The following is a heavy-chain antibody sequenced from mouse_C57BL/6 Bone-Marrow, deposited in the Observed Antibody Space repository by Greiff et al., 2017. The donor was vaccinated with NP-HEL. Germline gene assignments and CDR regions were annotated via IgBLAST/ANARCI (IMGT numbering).Heavy chain of an antibody. CDR3: ARPPLRYPLYYAMDY. J-gene: IGHJ4*01. Sequence: VNVVESGAELMKPGASVKLSCKATGYTFTGYWIEWVKQRPGHGLEWIGEILPGSGSTNYNEKFKGKATFTADTSSNTAYMQLSSLTTEDSAIYYCARPPLRYPLYYAMDYWGQGTSVTVSS. CDR1: GYTFTGYW. CDR2: ILPGSGST. D-gene: IGHD1-1*01. V-gene: IGHV1-9*01.